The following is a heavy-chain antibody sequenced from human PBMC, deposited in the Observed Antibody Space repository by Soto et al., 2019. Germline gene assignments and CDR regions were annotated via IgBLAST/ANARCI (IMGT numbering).Heavy chain of an antibody. J-gene: IGHJ4*02. CDR1: GFTFNNYA. V-gene: IGHV3-23*01. Sequence: EVQLLESGGGLVQPGGSLRLSCAASGFTFNNYAMTWVRQAPGKGLEWVSAISGGGDTTSYADSVKGRFTVSRDGSKNTLYLQMSSLRAEDTVLYYCAKGRGGSGSLTPRVDFWGQGPLVTVSS. CDR2: ISGGGDTT. CDR3: AKGRGGSGSLTPRVDF. D-gene: IGHD3-10*01.